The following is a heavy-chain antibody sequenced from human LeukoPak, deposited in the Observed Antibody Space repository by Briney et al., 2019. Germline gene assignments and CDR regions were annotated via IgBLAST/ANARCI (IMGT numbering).Heavy chain of an antibody. V-gene: IGHV1-2*02. CDR2: INPNSGGT. CDR1: GYTFTDYY. Sequence: ASVKVSCKASGYTFTDYYIHWVRQAPGQGLGWMGWINPNSGGTNYAQRFQGRVTMTRDTSISTAYMALSRLRSDDTAVYYCAGVSGRDFDYWGQGTLVTVSS. D-gene: IGHD3-10*01. CDR3: AGVSGRDFDY. J-gene: IGHJ4*02.